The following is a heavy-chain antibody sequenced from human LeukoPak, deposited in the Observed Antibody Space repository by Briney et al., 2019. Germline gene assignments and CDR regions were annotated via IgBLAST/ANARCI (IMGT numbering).Heavy chain of an antibody. V-gene: IGHV3-23*01. D-gene: IGHD6-13*01. Sequence: GALRLSCAASGFTFSSYAMSWVRQAPGKGLVWVSAISGSGGSTYYADSVKGRFTISRDNSKNTLYLQMNSLRAEGTAVYYCAKDRDSSSWYDQFFDYWGQGTLVTVSS. CDR3: AKDRDSSSWYDQFFDY. CDR2: ISGSGGST. CDR1: GFTFSSYA. J-gene: IGHJ4*02.